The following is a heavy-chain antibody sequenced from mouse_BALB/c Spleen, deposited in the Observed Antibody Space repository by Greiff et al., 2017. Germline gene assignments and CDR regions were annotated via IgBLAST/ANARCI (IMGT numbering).Heavy chain of an antibody. CDR1: GFNIKDYY. CDR2: IDPENGDT. CDR3: NAVDGYYAMDY. V-gene: IGHV14-4*02. D-gene: IGHD2-3*01. J-gene: IGHJ4*01. Sequence: VQLKESGAELVRSGASVKLSCTASGFNIKDYYMHWVKQRPEQGLEWIGWIDPENGDTEYAPKFQGKATMTADTSSNTAYLQLSSLTSEDTAVYYCNAVDGYYAMDYWGQGTSVTVSS.